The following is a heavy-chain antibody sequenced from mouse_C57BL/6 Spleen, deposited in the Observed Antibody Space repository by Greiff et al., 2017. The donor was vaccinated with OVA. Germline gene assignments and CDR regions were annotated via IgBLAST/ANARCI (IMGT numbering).Heavy chain of an antibody. D-gene: IGHD1-1*01. CDR2: INPNNGGT. V-gene: IGHV1-26*01. Sequence: EVQLQQSGPELVKPGASVKISRKASRYTFTDYYMNWVKQSHGKSLEWIGDINPNNGGTSYNQKFKGKATLTVDKSSSTAYMELRSLTSEDSAVYYCANYYYGSSPFDYWGQGTTLTVSS. J-gene: IGHJ2*01. CDR1: RYTFTDYY. CDR3: ANYYYGSSPFDY.